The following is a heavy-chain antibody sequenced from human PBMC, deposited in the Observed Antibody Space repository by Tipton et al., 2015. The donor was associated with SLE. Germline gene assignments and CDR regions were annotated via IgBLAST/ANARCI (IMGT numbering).Heavy chain of an antibody. D-gene: IGHD7-27*01. J-gene: IGHJ3*01. Sequence: GSLRLSCAASGFTFSSFAMNWVRQAPGKGLEWVSTISGGGGSAYYADSVKGRFTISRDNSKNTLYLQMHSLRAEDTAVYYCALGAFDVWGQGTLVTVSS. CDR2: ISGGGGSA. V-gene: IGHV3-23*01. CDR3: ALGAFDV. CDR1: GFTFSSFA.